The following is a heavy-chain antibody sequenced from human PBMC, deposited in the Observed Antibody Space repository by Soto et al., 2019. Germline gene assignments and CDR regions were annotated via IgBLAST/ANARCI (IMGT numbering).Heavy chain of an antibody. CDR1: GGTFSSYT. CDR2: IIPILGIA. D-gene: IGHD5-12*01. V-gene: IGHV1-69*04. CDR3: AREGSGYDLNWFDP. Sequence: SVTVSCQASGGTFSSYTISWVRQAPGQGLEWMGRIIPILGIANYAQKFQGRVTITADKSTSTAYMELSSLRSEDTAVYYCAREGSGYDLNWFDPWGQGTLVTVSS. J-gene: IGHJ5*02.